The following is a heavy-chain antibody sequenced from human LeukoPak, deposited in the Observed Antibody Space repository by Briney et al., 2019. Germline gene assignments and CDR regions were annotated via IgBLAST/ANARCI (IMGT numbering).Heavy chain of an antibody. V-gene: IGHV1-2*02. CDR3: ARGGIGPFKGIASTFDP. D-gene: IGHD6-13*01. J-gene: IGHJ5*02. CDR1: GYTFTGYY. CDR2: INPNSGCT. Sequence: EGSVKVSCKASGYTFTGYYMHWVRQAPGQGLEWMGWINPNSGCTNYAQKFKGRVTMTRDKSISTAYMELSRLRSDDTAVYYCARGGIGPFKGIASTFDPWGQGTLVTVSS.